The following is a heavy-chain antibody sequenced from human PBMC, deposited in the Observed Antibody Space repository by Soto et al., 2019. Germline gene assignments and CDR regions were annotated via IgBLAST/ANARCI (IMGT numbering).Heavy chain of an antibody. J-gene: IGHJ6*02. D-gene: IGHD1-26*01. CDR1: GGSISSSNW. CDR3: ATGAEGATTGYYGMDV. V-gene: IGHV4-4*02. CDR2: IYHSGST. Sequence: PSETLSLTCAVSGGSISSSNWWSWVRQPPGKGLEWIGEIYHSGSTNYNPSLKSRVTISIDKSKNQFSLKLSSVTAADTAVYYCATGAEGATTGYYGMDVWGQGTTVTVSS.